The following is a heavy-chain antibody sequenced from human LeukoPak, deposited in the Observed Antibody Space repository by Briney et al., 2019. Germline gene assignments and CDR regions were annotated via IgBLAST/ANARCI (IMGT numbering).Heavy chain of an antibody. Sequence: GGSLRLSCAASGFTFSSYWMSWVRQAPGKGLEWVANIKQDGSEKYYVDSVKGRFTISRDNAKNSLYPQMNSLRAEDTAVYYCARDLYDILTGYHFDYWGQGTLVTVSS. CDR2: IKQDGSEK. V-gene: IGHV3-7*03. CDR1: GFTFSSYW. J-gene: IGHJ4*02. D-gene: IGHD3-9*01. CDR3: ARDLYDILTGYHFDY.